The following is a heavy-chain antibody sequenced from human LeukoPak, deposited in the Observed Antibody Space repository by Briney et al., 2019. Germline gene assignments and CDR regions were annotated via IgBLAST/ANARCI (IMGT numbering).Heavy chain of an antibody. Sequence: GGSLRLSCAASGFTVSSNYMSWVRQAPGKGLEWVSVIYSGGSTYYADSVKGRFTISRDNSKNMLYLQMNSLRAEDTAVYYCARDRGDGYLDYWGQGTLVTVSS. CDR2: IYSGGST. V-gene: IGHV3-66*01. J-gene: IGHJ4*02. CDR1: GFTVSSNY. CDR3: ARDRGDGYLDY. D-gene: IGHD3-10*01.